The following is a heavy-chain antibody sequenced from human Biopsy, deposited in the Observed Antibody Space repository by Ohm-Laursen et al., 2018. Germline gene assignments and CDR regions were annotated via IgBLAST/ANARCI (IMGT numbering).Heavy chain of an antibody. J-gene: IGHJ3*02. CDR3: ARDISPSTFPENALDI. Sequence: SLRLSCAAVGFKFDDYAMHWVRQTPGKGLEWVSGMSRNNGFIGYADSVRGRFTISRDNGQNSLYLQMNNLITKDTAVYYCARDISPSTFPENALDIWGQGTMVTVSS. CDR2: MSRNNGFI. CDR1: GFKFDDYA. D-gene: IGHD3-16*01. V-gene: IGHV3-9*01.